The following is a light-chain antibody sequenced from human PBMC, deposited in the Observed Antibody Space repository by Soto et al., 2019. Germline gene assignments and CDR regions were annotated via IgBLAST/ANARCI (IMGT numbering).Light chain of an antibody. V-gene: IGLV1-40*01. CDR2: GNT. Sequence: VLTQPPSVSGAPGQRVTISCTGSSSNIGADYDVHWYQQYPGTSPKLLIYGNTNRPSGVPDRFSGSKSGTSASLAITGLQAEDEADYYCQSFDISLSGYVFGTGTKVNVL. CDR3: QSFDISLSGYV. J-gene: IGLJ1*01. CDR1: SSNIGADYD.